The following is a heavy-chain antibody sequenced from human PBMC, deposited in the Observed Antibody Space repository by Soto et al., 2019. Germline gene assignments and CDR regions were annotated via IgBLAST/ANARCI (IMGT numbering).Heavy chain of an antibody. CDR2: ISSDGNT. D-gene: IGHD3-3*01. Sequence: EVQLVESGGGLVQPGGSLRLSCAASGFSVRNIYMTWVRQAPGKGLEWVSVISSDGNTYYADSVKGRFTISRDNSKNTLYVEMNSLSVGDTAVYYCARDILGGSYDFCHGGQGTLVTVSS. J-gene: IGHJ4*02. V-gene: IGHV3-66*01. CDR3: ARDILGGSYDFCH. CDR1: GFSVRNIY.